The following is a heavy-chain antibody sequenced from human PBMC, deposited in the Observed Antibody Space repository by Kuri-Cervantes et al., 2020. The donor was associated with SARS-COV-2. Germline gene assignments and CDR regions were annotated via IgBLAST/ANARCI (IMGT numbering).Heavy chain of an antibody. CDR1: GGTFSSYA. CDR2: IIPILGIA. CDR3: ARDVNYGSGYGMDV. J-gene: IGHJ6*02. D-gene: IGHD3-10*01. Sequence: SVKVSCKASGGTFSSYAISWVRQAPGQGLEWMGGIIPILGIANYAQKFQGRVTITADKSTSTAYMELSSLRSEDTAVYYCARDVNYGSGYGMDVWGQGTTVTVSS. V-gene: IGHV1-69*10.